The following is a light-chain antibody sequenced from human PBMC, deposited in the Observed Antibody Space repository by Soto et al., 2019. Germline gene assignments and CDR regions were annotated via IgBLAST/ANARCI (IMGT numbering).Light chain of an antibody. Sequence: ETVMPQSSSTLSVSPGERATLSCRAIQSVNSNLAWYHQKPGQAPRLLIYGPSTRATGIPARFSGSGSGTEFTLTISSLQSEDFAVYYCQQYNTWPLTFGQGTKVDIK. J-gene: IGKJ1*01. CDR2: GPS. V-gene: IGKV3-15*01. CDR3: QQYNTWPLT. CDR1: QSVNSN.